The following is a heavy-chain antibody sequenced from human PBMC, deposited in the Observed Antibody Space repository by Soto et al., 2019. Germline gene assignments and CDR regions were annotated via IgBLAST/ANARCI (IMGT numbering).Heavy chain of an antibody. CDR1: GWSFSGVY. CDR2: INHSGVT. Sequence: SETLALTCAVYGWSFSGVYWSWIRPPPGKGLEWIAEINHSGVTDYNPSLKSRVAVSTDTSKNQFPLTLSSVTAADTAMYYCGRSIAGWPCFQHWGQGIPVTVSS. D-gene: IGHD6-6*01. J-gene: IGHJ1*01. V-gene: IGHV4-34*01. CDR3: GRSIAGWPCFQH.